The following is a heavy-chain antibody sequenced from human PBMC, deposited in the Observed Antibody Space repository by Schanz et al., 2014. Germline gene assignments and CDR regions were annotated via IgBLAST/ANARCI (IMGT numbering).Heavy chain of an antibody. D-gene: IGHD2-2*01. J-gene: IGHJ3*02. Sequence: EVQLVESGGGLIQPGGSLRLSCVASGFTVSSNYMSWVRQAPGKGLEWVSVIYSNGRTYYGDSGKGRFTISRDNSKNTLYLQMNSLRDESTDMYYCAKRCSGTSCSHDDFDIWGQGTMVTVSS. V-gene: IGHV3-53*01. CDR3: AKRCSGTSCSHDDFDI. CDR2: IYSNGRT. CDR1: GFTVSSNY.